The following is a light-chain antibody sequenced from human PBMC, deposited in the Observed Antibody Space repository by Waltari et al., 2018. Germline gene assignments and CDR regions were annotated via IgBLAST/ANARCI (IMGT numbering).Light chain of an antibody. V-gene: IGLV2-11*01. CDR2: DVN. Sequence: QSALTQPRSVSGSPGQSVSISCTGTSRDVGGYNYVSWYRQHPGQAPTRIIFDVNKRPSGVPDRFSGSKSGNTASLTISGLQAEDEADYYCCSYAGTSSLTFGGGTQLTVL. CDR1: SRDVGGYNY. CDR3: CSYAGTSSLT. J-gene: IGLJ2*01.